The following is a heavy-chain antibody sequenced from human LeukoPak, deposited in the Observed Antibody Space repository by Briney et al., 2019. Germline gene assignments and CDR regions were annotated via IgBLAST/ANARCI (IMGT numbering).Heavy chain of an antibody. Sequence: GGSLRLSRAASGFTFSSYAMSWVRQAPGKGREWVSGISGSGDNTYYADSVKGRFTIPRDNSKNTLYVQVNSLGTEDTAAYYCAKGSYYDSSGSFYFDYWGQGTLVTVSS. J-gene: IGHJ4*02. CDR3: AKGSYYDSSGSFYFDY. CDR2: ISGSGDNT. CDR1: GFTFSSYA. V-gene: IGHV3-23*01. D-gene: IGHD3-22*01.